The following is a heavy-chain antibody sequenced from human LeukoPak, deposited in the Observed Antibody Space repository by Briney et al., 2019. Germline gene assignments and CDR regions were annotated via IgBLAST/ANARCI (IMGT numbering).Heavy chain of an antibody. CDR1: GGSLTSYY. CDR3: ARDPYYGSGSYYPSWAFDI. CDR2: IYTSGST. J-gene: IGHJ3*02. V-gene: IGHV4-4*07. D-gene: IGHD3-10*01. Sequence: SETLSLTCTVSGGSLTSYYWSWIRHPAGEGLEWIGRIYTSGSTNYNPSLKSRVTMSVDTAKNQFSLKLSSVTAADTAVYYCARDPYYGSGSYYPSWAFDIWGQGTMVTVSS.